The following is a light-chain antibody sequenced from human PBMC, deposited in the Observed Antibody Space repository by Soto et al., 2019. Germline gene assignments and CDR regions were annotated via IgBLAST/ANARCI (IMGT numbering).Light chain of an antibody. V-gene: IGKV3-15*01. J-gene: IGKJ3*01. CDR1: ENVHSN. Sequence: EMVMTQSPATLSVSPGERVTLSCRASENVHSNLAWYQQKPGQGPSLLIYYASTRVTGVPDRFSGSGSWTEFTLTISSLQSEDFGVYYCQHYSNWPPTFGPGTKVEIK. CDR3: QHYSNWPPT. CDR2: YAS.